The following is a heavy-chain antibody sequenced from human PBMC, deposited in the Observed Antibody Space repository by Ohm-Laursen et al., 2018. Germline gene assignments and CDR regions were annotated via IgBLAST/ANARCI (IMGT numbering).Heavy chain of an antibody. Sequence: ASVKVSCNASGYTFTSFGISWVRQAPGQGLEWMGWINPNSGGTNYAQKFQGRVTMTRDTSISTAYMELSRLRSDDTAVYYCARDNDWIFDYWGQGTLVTVSS. D-gene: IGHD2-21*01. CDR2: INPNSGGT. CDR1: GYTFTSFG. J-gene: IGHJ4*02. CDR3: ARDNDWIFDY. V-gene: IGHV1-2*02.